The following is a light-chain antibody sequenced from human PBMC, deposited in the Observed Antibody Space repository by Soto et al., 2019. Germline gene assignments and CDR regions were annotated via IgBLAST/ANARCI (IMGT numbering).Light chain of an antibody. CDR2: EVS. V-gene: IGLV2-14*01. J-gene: IGLJ2*01. CDR1: SSDVGGYNY. Sequence: HSALTQPPSASGSPGQSVTISCTGTSSDVGGYNYVSWYQQHPGKAPKLMIYEVSNRPSGVSNRFSGSKSGNTASLTISGLQAEDEADYYCSSYTSSSTLVFGGGTKLTVL. CDR3: SSYTSSSTLV.